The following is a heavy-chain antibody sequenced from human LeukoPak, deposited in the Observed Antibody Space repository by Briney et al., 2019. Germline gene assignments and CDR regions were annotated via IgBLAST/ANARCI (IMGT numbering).Heavy chain of an antibody. CDR1: GFTFSSYG. V-gene: IGHV3-30*18. CDR3: AKVKKQWLVFDY. J-gene: IGHJ4*02. D-gene: IGHD6-19*01. Sequence: GGSLRLSCAASGFTFSSYGMHWVRQAPGKGLEWVAVISYDGSNKYYADSVKGRFTISRDNSKNTLYLQMNSLRAEDTAVYYCAKVKKQWLVFDYWGQGTLVTVSS. CDR2: ISYDGSNK.